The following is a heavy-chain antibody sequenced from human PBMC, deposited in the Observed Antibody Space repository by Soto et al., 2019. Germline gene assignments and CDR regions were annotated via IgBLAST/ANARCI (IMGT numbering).Heavy chain of an antibody. CDR2: FVPLFGST. V-gene: IGHV1-69*01. CDR3: APHSLGTSSPPCFAN. D-gene: IGHD2-15*01. Sequence: QVQLVQSGAEVKKPGSSVKVSCQASGGTFSGYALTWVRQAPGQGLEWMGEFVPLFGSTNYAQKFAGRITISADESTSTGYMELSTLRSEDTAVHYCAPHSLGTSSPPCFANWGQGTLVTVSS. CDR1: GGTFSGYA. J-gene: IGHJ4*02.